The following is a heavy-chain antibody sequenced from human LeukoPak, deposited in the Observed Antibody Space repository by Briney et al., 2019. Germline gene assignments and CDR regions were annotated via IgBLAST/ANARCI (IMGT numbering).Heavy chain of an antibody. V-gene: IGHV4-30-2*01. CDR2: INHSGST. CDR1: GGSISSGGYY. Sequence: SQTLSLTCTVSGGSISSGGYYWSWIRQPPGKGLEWIGEINHSGSTNYNPSLKSRVTISVDTSKNQFSLKLSSVTAADTAVYYCARGPFLTAWGQGTLVTVSS. CDR3: ARGPFLTA. J-gene: IGHJ5*02. D-gene: IGHD3-9*01.